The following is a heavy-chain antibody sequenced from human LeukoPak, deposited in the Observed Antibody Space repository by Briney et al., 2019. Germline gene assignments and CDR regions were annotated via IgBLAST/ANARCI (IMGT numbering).Heavy chain of an antibody. D-gene: IGHD2-21*01. CDR1: GFIFSSYG. CDR3: AKDQVISGSEASDI. Sequence: PGGSLRLSCAASGFIFSSYGMHWARQAPGKGLEWVAFIWSDGSNKYYADSVKGRFTISRDNSKNTLYLQMSSLRAEDTAVYYCAKDQVISGSEASDIWGQGTMVTVSS. J-gene: IGHJ3*02. V-gene: IGHV3-30*02. CDR2: IWSDGSNK.